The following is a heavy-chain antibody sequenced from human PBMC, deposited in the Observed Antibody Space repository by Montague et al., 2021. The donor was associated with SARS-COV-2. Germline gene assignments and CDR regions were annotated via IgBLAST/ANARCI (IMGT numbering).Heavy chain of an antibody. CDR3: ARDPTYYDILTGYSPSGGYYYYYYRDV. V-gene: IGHV3-30*04. J-gene: IGHJ6*03. Sequence: SLRLSCAASGFTFSSYAMHWVRQAPGKGLEWVAVISYDGSNKYYADSVKGRFTISRDNSKNTLYLQMNSLRAEDTAVYYCARDPTYYDILTGYSPSGGYYYYYYRDVGGKGTTVTVSS. CDR2: ISYDGSNK. D-gene: IGHD3-9*01. CDR1: GFTFSSYA.